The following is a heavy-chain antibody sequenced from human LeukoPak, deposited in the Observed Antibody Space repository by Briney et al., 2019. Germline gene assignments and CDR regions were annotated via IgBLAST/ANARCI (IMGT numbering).Heavy chain of an antibody. CDR2: ISSSSSYI. V-gene: IGHV3-21*01. CDR1: GFTFSSYS. J-gene: IGHJ4*02. Sequence: KPGGSLRLSCAASGFTFSSYSMNWVRQAPGKGLEWVSSISSSSSYIYYADSVKGRFTISRDNAKNSLYLQMNSLRAEDTAVYYCARDISSSGTLDYWGQGTLVTVSS. D-gene: IGHD3-22*01. CDR3: ARDISSSGTLDY.